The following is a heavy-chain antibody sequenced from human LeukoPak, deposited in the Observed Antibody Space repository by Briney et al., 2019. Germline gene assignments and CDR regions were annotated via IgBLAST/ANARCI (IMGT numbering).Heavy chain of an antibody. CDR2: IRNDRSNK. CDR3: AKGDTS. J-gene: IGHJ5*02. D-gene: IGHD2-21*02. V-gene: IGHV3-30*02. Sequence: QPGGSLRLSCAASGFNFSNYDMHWVRQAPGKGLEWVASIRNDRSNKYYADSVRGRFTISRDNSKYTLYLQMNSLRAEDTAVYYCAKGDTSWGQGTLVTVSS. CDR1: GFNFSNYD.